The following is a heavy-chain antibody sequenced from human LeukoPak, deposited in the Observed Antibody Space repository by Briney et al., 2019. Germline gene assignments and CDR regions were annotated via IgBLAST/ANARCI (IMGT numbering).Heavy chain of an antibody. CDR1: GFTFSSYE. Sequence: GGSLRLSCAASGFTFSSYEINWVRQAPGKGLEWVSYIGSSGSTTYYADSVKGRFTISRDNVKNSLYLQMNSLRAEDTAVYYCARGALPLNYYYYYMDVWGKGTTVTVSS. CDR2: IGSSGSTT. J-gene: IGHJ6*03. CDR3: ARGALPLNYYYYYMDV. V-gene: IGHV3-48*03.